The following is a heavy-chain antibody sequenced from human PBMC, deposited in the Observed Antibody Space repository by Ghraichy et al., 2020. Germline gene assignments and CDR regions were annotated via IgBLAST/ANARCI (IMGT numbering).Heavy chain of an antibody. Sequence: SVKVSCKASGGTFSSYAISWVRQAPGQGLEWMGRIIPILGIANYAQKFQDRVTITADKSTSTAYMELSSLRSEDTAMYYCARDEAAAGFSKNDYWGQGTLVTVSS. J-gene: IGHJ4*02. CDR3: ARDEAAAGFSKNDY. CDR2: IIPILGIA. V-gene: IGHV1-69*04. CDR1: GGTFSSYA. D-gene: IGHD6-13*01.